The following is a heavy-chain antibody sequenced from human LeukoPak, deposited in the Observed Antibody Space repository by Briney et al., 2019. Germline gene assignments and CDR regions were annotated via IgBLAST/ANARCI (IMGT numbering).Heavy chain of an antibody. CDR1: GFTFGDYA. V-gene: IGHV3-49*04. CDR2: IRSKAYSGTT. D-gene: IGHD3-10*01. Sequence: GGSLRLSCTASGFTFGDYAMSWVRQAPGKGLEWVGFIRSKAYSGTTKYAASVKGRFTISRDDSKSIAYLQMNSLKTEDTAVYYCTRAGYYYGSGSPDYWGQGTLVTVSS. CDR3: TRAGYYYGSGSPDY. J-gene: IGHJ4*02.